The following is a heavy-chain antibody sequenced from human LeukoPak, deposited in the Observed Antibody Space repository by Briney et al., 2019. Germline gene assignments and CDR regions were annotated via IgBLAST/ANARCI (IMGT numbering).Heavy chain of an antibody. J-gene: IGHJ5*02. CDR1: GYTFTSYY. CDR3: ARDLKHIVVVTAISWFDP. CDR2: INPSGGST. V-gene: IGHV1-46*01. Sequence: ASVKVSCKASGYTFTSYYMHWVRQAPGQGLEWMGIINPSGGSTSYAQKFQGRVTMTRDTSTSTVYMGLSSLRSEDTAVYYCARDLKHIVVVTAISWFDPWGQGTLVTVSS. D-gene: IGHD2-21*02.